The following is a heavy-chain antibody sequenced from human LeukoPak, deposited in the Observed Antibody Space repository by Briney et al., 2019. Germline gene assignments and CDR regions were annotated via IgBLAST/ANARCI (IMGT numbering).Heavy chain of an antibody. CDR1: GASMSSYY. Sequence: SETLSLTCTVSGASMSSYYWSWIRQPPGKGLEWIGYIYYSGSTNYNPSLKSRVTISVDTSKNQFSLKLSSVTAADTAVYYCARHKYSSSWYFDLWGRGSLVTVSS. D-gene: IGHD6-13*01. V-gene: IGHV4-59*08. CDR2: IYYSGST. J-gene: IGHJ2*01. CDR3: ARHKYSSSWYFDL.